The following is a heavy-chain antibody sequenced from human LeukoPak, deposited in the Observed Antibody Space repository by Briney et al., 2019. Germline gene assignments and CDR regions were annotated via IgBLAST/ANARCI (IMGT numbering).Heavy chain of an antibody. D-gene: IGHD3-22*01. CDR3: AKAAVVVTTKGVYYFDY. V-gene: IGHV3-23*01. Sequence: GGSLRLSCAASGFTFSIYAMSWVRQAPGKGLEWVSTVITGGGGTHYADSVKGRFTISRDNSKNTLYLQMNSLRAEDTAVYYCAKAAVVVTTKGVYYFDYWAREPWSPSPQ. CDR2: VITGGGGT. CDR1: GFTFSIYA. J-gene: IGHJ4*02.